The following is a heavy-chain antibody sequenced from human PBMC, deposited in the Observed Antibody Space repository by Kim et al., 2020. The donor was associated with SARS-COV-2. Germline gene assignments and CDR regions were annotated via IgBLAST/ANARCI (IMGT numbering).Heavy chain of an antibody. J-gene: IGHJ3*02. CDR3: ARVRSPNAFDI. CDR2: IYHSGST. Sequence: SETLSLTCTVSGGPISSSNWWSWVRQPPGKGLEWIGEIYHSGSTNYNPSLKSRVSISVDKSKNQFSLKLSSVTAADTAVYYCARVRSPNAFDIWGQGTMVTVSS. V-gene: IGHV4-4*02. CDR1: GGPISSSNW.